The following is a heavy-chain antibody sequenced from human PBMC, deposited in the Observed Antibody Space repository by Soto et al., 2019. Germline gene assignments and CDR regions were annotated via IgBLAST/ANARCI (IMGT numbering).Heavy chain of an antibody. CDR3: ATNGMAGQNWFDP. Sequence: ASVKVSCKASGYTFTSYAMHWVRQAPGQRLEWMGWINAYNGNTKYAQKLQGRVTMTTDTSTSTAYMELRSLRSDDTAVYYCATNGMAGQNWFDPWGQGTLVTVSS. CDR1: GYTFTSYA. CDR2: INAYNGNT. V-gene: IGHV1-3*01. J-gene: IGHJ5*02. D-gene: IGHD1-1*01.